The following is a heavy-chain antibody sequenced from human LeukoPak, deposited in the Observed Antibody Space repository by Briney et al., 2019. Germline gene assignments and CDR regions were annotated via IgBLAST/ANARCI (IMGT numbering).Heavy chain of an antibody. D-gene: IGHD5-12*01. J-gene: IGHJ4*02. CDR1: GYTFTSYY. CDR3: ARDLRGLRLGPYLDY. Sequence: ASVKVSCKASGYTFTSYYMHWVRQAPGQGLEWMGMINPSGGSTAYTQKFQGRVTMTKGTSTNTVYMELSSLRSEDTAVYYCARDLRGLRLGPYLDYWGQGTLVTVSS. CDR2: INPSGGST. V-gene: IGHV1-46*01.